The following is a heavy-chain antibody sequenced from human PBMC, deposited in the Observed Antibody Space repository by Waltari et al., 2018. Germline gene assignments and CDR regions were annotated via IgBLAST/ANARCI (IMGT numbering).Heavy chain of an antibody. CDR2: IGYEGTIK. J-gene: IGHJ3*02. CDR3: ARGGRVGATGAFYI. CDR1: GFTFSSYD. D-gene: IGHD1-26*01. V-gene: IGHV3-33*01. Sequence: QVQLVESGGGVVQPVRSLRLSCAASGFTFSSYDIHWVRQVPGRGLEGVAVIGYEGTIKHYVNSVKGRFTISRDNSKNTMYMQMNSLRAEDTAVYYCARGGRVGATGAFYIWGQGTMVTVSS.